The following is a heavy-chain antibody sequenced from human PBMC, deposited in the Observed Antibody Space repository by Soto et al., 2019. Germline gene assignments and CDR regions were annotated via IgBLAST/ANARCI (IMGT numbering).Heavy chain of an antibody. V-gene: IGHV1-46*01. CDR2: VNPSGGHT. D-gene: IGHD2-21*02. Sequence: QVQLMQSGAEVKKPGASVKVSCKASGDTFTDYYIHWVRQAPGQGLEWMGTVNPSGGHTTYAQHFLGRVTITRDTSNGTLKRELTSLTSDDTAIYYCARGGHVVVVTAALDYWGQGTLVTVSS. J-gene: IGHJ4*02. CDR1: GDTFTDYY. CDR3: ARGGHVVVVTAALDY.